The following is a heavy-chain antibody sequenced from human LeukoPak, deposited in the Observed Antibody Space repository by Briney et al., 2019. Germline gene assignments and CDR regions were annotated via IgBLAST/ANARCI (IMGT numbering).Heavy chain of an antibody. CDR2: ISWNGDRV. Sequence: PGGSLRLSCAAAGFTFDDYGMHWVRQAPGKGLEWVAGISWNGDRVGYADSVKGRFTISRDNGKNSLYLEMNSLRLEDTAFYYCAKCSRGFWSLDAVNLWGQGTLVTVSS. D-gene: IGHD2-15*01. CDR3: AKCSRGFWSLDAVNL. CDR1: GFTFDDYG. V-gene: IGHV3-9*01. J-gene: IGHJ3*01.